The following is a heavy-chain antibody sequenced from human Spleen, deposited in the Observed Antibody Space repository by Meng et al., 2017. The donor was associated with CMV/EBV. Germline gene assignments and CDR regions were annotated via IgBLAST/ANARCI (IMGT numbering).Heavy chain of an antibody. CDR3: AKSESPLGLPSYYYFGLDV. CDR2: ISWNSGSI. D-gene: IGHD3-16*01. J-gene: IGHJ6*02. Sequence: GGSLRLSCAASGFTFDDYAMHWVRQAPGKGLEWVSGISWNSGSIGYADSVKGRFTISRDNAKNSLYLQMNSLRADDTAVYYCAKSESPLGLPSYYYFGLDVWGQGTTVTVSS. V-gene: IGHV3-9*01. CDR1: GFTFDDYA.